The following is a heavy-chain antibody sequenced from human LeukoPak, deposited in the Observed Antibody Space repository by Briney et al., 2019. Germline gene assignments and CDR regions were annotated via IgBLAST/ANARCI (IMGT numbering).Heavy chain of an antibody. CDR1: GFSFSNYW. CDR3: ARRLQSQNYFYP. CDR2: IKEDGSEK. V-gene: IGHV3-7*01. J-gene: IGHJ5*02. Sequence: GGSLRLSCAASGFSFSNYWMSWVRQAPEKGLEWVANIKEDGSEKYYVDSVKGRFTISRDNAKNSLYLQMNSLRAEDTAVYYCARRLQSQNYFYPWGQGPVVTVSS. D-gene: IGHD4-11*01.